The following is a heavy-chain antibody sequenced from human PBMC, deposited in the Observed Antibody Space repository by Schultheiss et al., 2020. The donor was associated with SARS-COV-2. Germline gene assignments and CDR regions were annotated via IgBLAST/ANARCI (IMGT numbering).Heavy chain of an antibody. CDR2: VSPSGST. D-gene: IGHD6-19*01. Sequence: SETLSLTCSVSGASITNYYWSWIRQSPGKGLEWIGYVSPSGSTNYNPYLKSRVTISRDTSKNQFSLKLSSVTAADTAVYYCAKNGYSSGWPHFDYWGQGTLVTVSS. V-gene: IGHV4-59*12. CDR1: GASITNYY. J-gene: IGHJ4*02. CDR3: AKNGYSSGWPHFDY.